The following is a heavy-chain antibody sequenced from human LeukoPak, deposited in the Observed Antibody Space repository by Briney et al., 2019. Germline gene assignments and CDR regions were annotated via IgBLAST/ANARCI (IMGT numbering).Heavy chain of an antibody. CDR3: AKDQWASVRGAPWY. Sequence: GGSLRLSCAASGFTFSTYGMHWVRQAPGKGLEWVAFIRSDGSNKSNADSVKGRFTVSRDNSKSTLYLQMNSLRAEDTAVYYCAKDQWASVRGAPWYWGQGTLATVSS. V-gene: IGHV3-30*02. CDR1: GFTFSTYG. D-gene: IGHD3-10*01. CDR2: IRSDGSNK. J-gene: IGHJ4*02.